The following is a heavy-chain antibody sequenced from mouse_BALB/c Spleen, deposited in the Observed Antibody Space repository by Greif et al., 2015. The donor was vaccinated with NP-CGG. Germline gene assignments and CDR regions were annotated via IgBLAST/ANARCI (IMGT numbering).Heavy chain of an antibody. J-gene: IGHJ4*01. D-gene: IGHD1-1*01. Sequence: VQLVESGPGLVAPSQSLSITCTVSGFSLTSYDISWIRQPPGKGLEWLGVIWTGGGTNYNSAFMSRLSISKDNSKSQVFLKMNSLQTDDTAIYYCVSVPSTVDAMDYWGQGTSVTVSS. CDR3: VSVPSTVDAMDY. CDR2: IWTGGGT. V-gene: IGHV2-9-2*01. CDR1: GFSLTSYD.